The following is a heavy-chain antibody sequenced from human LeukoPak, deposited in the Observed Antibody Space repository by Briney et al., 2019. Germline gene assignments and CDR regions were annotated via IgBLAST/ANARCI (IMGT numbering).Heavy chain of an antibody. Sequence: PGGSLRLSCAASGFTFSSYGMHWVRQAPGKGLEWVAFIRYDGSNKYYADSVKGRFTISRDNSKNTLYLQMISLRAEDTAVYYCAKDHDDFPGSGYWGQGTLVTVSS. V-gene: IGHV3-30*02. J-gene: IGHJ4*02. CDR3: AKDHDDFPGSGY. CDR1: GFTFSSYG. D-gene: IGHD3-3*01. CDR2: IRYDGSNK.